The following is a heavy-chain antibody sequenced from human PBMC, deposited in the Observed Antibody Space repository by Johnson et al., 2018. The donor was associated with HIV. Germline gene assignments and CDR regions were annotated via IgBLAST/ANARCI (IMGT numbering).Heavy chain of an antibody. D-gene: IGHD6-6*01. V-gene: IGHV3-20*04. J-gene: IGHJ3*02. Sequence: VQLVESGGGVVRPGGSLRLSCAASGFTFDDYGMSWVRQAPGKGLEWVSGINWNGGSTTYADSVKGRFTISRDNAKNSLYLQMNSQRAEDTALYYCAKGSIAARWGAFDIWGQGTMVTVSS. CDR1: GFTFDDYG. CDR3: AKGSIAARWGAFDI. CDR2: INWNGGST.